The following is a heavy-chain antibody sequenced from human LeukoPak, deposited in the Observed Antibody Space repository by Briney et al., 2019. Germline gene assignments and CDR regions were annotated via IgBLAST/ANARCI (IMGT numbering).Heavy chain of an antibody. D-gene: IGHD3-22*01. Sequence: GSSLKVSCKASGGTFSSYAISWVRQAPAQGLEWMGRIIPILGIANYAQKLQGRVTITADKSTRTAYMELSSLRSEDTAVYYCARDAYYYDSSGYRWGQGTLVTVSS. J-gene: IGHJ4*02. CDR2: IIPILGIA. CDR1: GGTFSSYA. V-gene: IGHV1-69*04. CDR3: ARDAYYYDSSGYR.